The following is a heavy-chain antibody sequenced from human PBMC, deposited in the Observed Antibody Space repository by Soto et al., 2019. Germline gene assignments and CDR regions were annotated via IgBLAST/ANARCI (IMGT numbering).Heavy chain of an antibody. V-gene: IGHV1-69*06. CDR1: GRIFSSFP. J-gene: IGHJ1*01. CDR3: AKVGSRDGYSYVLDQ. Sequence: QVQVVQAGAEVKKPGSSVKISCKASGRIFSSFPTSWVRQVPGQGLEWMGGVISASGSATYAPQFQGRVTITAVTSAGIGYLELTSLTSEDTAIDYCAKVGSRDGYSYVLDQWGPGTMVTVSS. D-gene: IGHD5-18*01. CDR2: VISASGSA.